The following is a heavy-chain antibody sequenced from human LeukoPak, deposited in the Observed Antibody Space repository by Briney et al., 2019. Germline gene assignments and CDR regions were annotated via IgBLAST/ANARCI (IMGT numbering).Heavy chain of an antibody. Sequence: GGSLRLSCAASGFTFSSYWMHWVRQAPGKGLVWVSRINTDGSSTSYADSVKGRFTISRDNAKNTLYLQMNSLRAEDTAVYYCAKNSRGGYDWGSHFDYWGQGTLVTVSS. J-gene: IGHJ4*02. V-gene: IGHV3-74*01. CDR1: GFTFSSYW. D-gene: IGHD3-22*01. CDR2: INTDGSST. CDR3: AKNSRGGYDWGSHFDY.